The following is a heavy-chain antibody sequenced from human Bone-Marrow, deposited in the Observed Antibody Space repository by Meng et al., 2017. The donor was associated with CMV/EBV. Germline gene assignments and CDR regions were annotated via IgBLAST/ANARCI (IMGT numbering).Heavy chain of an antibody. Sequence: ASVKVSCKASGYTFTSYDINWVRQATGQGLEWMGWMNPNSGNTGYAQKFQGRVTMTRNTSISIAYMELSSLRSDDTAVYYCARDRSAVVNYYYYGRDVWGQGTTVTVSS. J-gene: IGHJ6*02. V-gene: IGHV1-8*01. CDR3: ARDRSAVVNYYYYGRDV. CDR2: MNPNSGNT. D-gene: IGHD6-13*01. CDR1: GYTFTSYD.